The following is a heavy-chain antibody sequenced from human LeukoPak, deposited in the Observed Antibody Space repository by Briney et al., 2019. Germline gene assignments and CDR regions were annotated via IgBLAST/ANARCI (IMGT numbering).Heavy chain of an antibody. CDR3: AFAQWLDYYYYGMDV. J-gene: IGHJ6*02. D-gene: IGHD6-19*01. CDR2: ISNNGGYT. CDR1: GFTFSSSA. Sequence: GGSLRLSCAASGFTFSSSAMSWVRQAPGKGLEWVSAISNNGGYTYYADSVQGRFTISRDNSKSTLCLQMNSLRAEDTAVYYCAFAQWLDYYYYGMDVWGQGTTVTVSS. V-gene: IGHV3-23*01.